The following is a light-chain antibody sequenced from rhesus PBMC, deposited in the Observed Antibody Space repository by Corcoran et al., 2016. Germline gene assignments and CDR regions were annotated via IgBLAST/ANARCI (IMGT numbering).Light chain of an antibody. CDR3: QHNYGTPYS. Sequence: DIQMTQSPSSLSASVGDRVTITCRTSENVNNYLNWYQQKPGKAPKLLIYKASTLQSGVPSRFSGSGSWTDYTFTISSLQSGDVATYYCQHNYGTPYSFGQGTKVEIK. CDR1: ENVNNY. J-gene: IGKJ2*01. CDR2: KAS. V-gene: IGKV1-74*01.